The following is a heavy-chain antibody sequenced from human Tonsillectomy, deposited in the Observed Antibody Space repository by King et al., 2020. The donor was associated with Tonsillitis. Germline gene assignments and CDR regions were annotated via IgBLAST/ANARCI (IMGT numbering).Heavy chain of an antibody. J-gene: IGHJ6*02. CDR1: GFTFSSYD. CDR2: IGTAGDT. V-gene: IGHV3-13*01. D-gene: IGHD3-9*01. Sequence: EVQLVESGGGLVQPGGSLRLSCAASGFTFSSYDMHWVRQATGKGLEWVSAIGTAGDTYYPGSVKGRFTISRENAMNSLYLQMNSLRAGDTAVYYCARAWRYDILTGRYGMDVWGQGTTVTVSS. CDR3: ARAWRYDILTGRYGMDV.